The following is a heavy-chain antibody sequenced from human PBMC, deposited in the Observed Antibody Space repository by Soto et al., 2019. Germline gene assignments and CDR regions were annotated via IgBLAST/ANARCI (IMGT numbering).Heavy chain of an antibody. CDR3: ARGRYGED. D-gene: IGHD3-10*01. J-gene: IGHJ4*02. CDR1: GYAFTTYG. V-gene: IGHV1-18*01. CDR2: ISAHNGNT. Sequence: QVHLVQSGAEVKKPGASVKVSCKGSGYAFTTYGITWVRQAPGQGLEWMGWISAHNGNTNYAQKLQGRVTVTRDTSTSTAYMALRSLRSDVTAVYYCARGRYGEDWGQAALVSVSS.